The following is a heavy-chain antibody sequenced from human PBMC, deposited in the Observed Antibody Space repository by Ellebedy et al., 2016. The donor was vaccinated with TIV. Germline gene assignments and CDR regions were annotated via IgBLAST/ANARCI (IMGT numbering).Heavy chain of an antibody. J-gene: IGHJ5*02. Sequence: MPSETLSLTCAVSGGSISTYFWSWFRRPSGRGLEWIGYIDDRGSSKYNPFLKSRVTMTVDPYKKQFSLKLKSVTAADTAVYYWARSRRSGAGTAAYWVDDSWGRGILVTVSS. CDR3: ARSRRSGAGTAAYWVDDS. D-gene: IGHD5/OR15-5a*01. CDR2: IDDRGSS. CDR1: GGSISTYF. V-gene: IGHV4-59*01.